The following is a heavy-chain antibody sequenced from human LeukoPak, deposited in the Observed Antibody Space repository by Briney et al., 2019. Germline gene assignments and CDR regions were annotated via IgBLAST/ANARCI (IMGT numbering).Heavy chain of an antibody. V-gene: IGHV3-21*01. CDR3: AADPPGPYCSGGSCYGY. D-gene: IGHD2-15*01. J-gene: IGHJ4*02. CDR2: ISSSSSYI. CDR1: GFTFSSYS. Sequence: PGGSLRLSCAASGFTFSSYSMNWVRQAPGKGLEWVSSISSSSSYIYYADSVKGRFTISRDNAKNSLYLQMNSLRAEDTAVYYCAADPPGPYCSGGSCYGYWGQGTLVTVSS.